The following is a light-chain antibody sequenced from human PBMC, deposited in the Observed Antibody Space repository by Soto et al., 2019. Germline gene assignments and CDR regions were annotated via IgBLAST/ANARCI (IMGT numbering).Light chain of an antibody. CDR3: CTYAGTYKV. V-gene: IGLV2-11*01. CDR2: HVS. CDR1: SSDIGAYNY. J-gene: IGLJ1*01. Sequence: QSVLTQPRSVSGSPGQSVTISCTGTSSDIGAYNYVSWYQQHPDKAPKLMIYHVSKRPSGVPDRFSGSKSGNAASLTISGLQAEDEADYYCCTYAGTYKVFGTGTKLTVL.